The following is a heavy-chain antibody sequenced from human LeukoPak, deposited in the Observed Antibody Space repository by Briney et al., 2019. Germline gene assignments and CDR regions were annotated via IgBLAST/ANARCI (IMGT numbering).Heavy chain of an antibody. CDR3: AKDSTRYYYGSVPFDY. J-gene: IGHJ4*02. D-gene: IGHD3-10*01. CDR1: GFTFSSYG. CDR2: IRYDGSNK. V-gene: IGHV3-30*02. Sequence: GGSLRLSRAASGFTFSSYGMHWVRQAPGKGLEWVAFIRYDGSNKYYADSVKGRFTISRDNSKNTLYLQMNSLRAEDTAVYYCAKDSTRYYYGSVPFDYWGQGTLVTVSS.